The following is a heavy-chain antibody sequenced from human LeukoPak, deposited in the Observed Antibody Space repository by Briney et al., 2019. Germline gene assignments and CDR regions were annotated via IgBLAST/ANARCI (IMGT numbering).Heavy chain of an antibody. CDR2: ISTKKGNT. CDR1: GYTFNNYG. Sequence: ASVKVSCKASGYTFNNYGISWVRQAPGQGLEWMGWISTKKGNTNYAQNLQGRVTMTTDTSTSTVYMELRSLRYDDTAVYYCARADHYYGSGSYYNFPGNNWFDPWGQGTLVTVSS. J-gene: IGHJ5*02. CDR3: ARADHYYGSGSYYNFPGNNWFDP. D-gene: IGHD3-10*01. V-gene: IGHV1-18*01.